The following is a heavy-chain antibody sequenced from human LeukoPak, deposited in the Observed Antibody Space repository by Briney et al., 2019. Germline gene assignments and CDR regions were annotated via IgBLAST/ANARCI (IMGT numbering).Heavy chain of an antibody. CDR3: ARSDSGYDPPDY. Sequence: PSETLSLTCAVYGGSFSGYYWSWIRQPPGKGREWIGEISHSGSTNYNPSLKSRVTISVDTSKNQFSLKLSSVTAADTAVYYCARSDSGYDPPDYRRQRTLVTVSS. CDR2: ISHSGST. D-gene: IGHD5-12*01. CDR1: GGSFSGYY. V-gene: IGHV4-34*01. J-gene: IGHJ4*02.